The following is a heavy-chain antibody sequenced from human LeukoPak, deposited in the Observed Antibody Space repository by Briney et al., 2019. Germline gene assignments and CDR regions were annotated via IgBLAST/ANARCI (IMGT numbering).Heavy chain of an antibody. J-gene: IGHJ5*02. D-gene: IGHD3-22*01. CDR3: ARARGYVPFDP. V-gene: IGHV3-7*01. CDR2: IKQDGSEK. CDR1: GFTFSSYG. Sequence: PGGSLRLSCAASGFTFSSYGMSWVRQAPGKGLEWVANIKQDGSEKYYVDSVKGRFTISRDNAKNSLYLQMNSLRAEDTAVYYCARARGYVPFDPWGQGTLVTVSS.